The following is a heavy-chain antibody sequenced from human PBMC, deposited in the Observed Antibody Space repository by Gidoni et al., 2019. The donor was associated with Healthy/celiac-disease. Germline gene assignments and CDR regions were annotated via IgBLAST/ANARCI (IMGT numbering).Heavy chain of an antibody. CDR3: AKDDEYGGYVF. CDR2: ISYDGSNK. V-gene: IGHV3-30*18. J-gene: IGHJ4*02. CDR1: GFTFSSYG. Sequence: QVQLVESGGGVVQPGRSLRLSCAASGFTFSSYGMHWVRQAPGKGLEWVAVISYDGSNKYYADSVKGRFTISRDNSKNTLYLQMNSLRAEDTAVYYCAKDDEYGGYVFWGQGTLVTVSS. D-gene: IGHD5-12*01.